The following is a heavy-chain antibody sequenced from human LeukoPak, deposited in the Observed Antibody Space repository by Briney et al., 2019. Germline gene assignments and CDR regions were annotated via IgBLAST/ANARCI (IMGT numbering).Heavy chain of an antibody. CDR1: GASITSYH. CDR3: ARDVGGSDAFDI. CDR2: IYTSGST. V-gene: IGHV4-4*07. Sequence: SETLSLTCTVSGASITSYHWSWIRQPAGKGLEWIGRIYTSGSTNYNPSLKSRVTISVDTSKNQFSLKLSSVTAADTAVYYCARDVGGSDAFDIWGQGTMVTVSS. D-gene: IGHD4-23*01. J-gene: IGHJ3*02.